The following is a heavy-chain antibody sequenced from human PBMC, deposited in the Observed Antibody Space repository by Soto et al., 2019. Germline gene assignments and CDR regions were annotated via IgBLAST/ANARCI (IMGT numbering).Heavy chain of an antibody. CDR2: IIPIFGTA. J-gene: IGHJ6*02. CDR3: ARGALDGQEGDYYYYGMDV. V-gene: IGHV1-69*05. CDR1: GGTFSSYA. D-gene: IGHD3-3*02. Sequence: QVQLVQSGAEVKKPGSSVKVSCTASGGTFSSYAISWVRQAPGQGLEWMGGIIPIFGTANYAQKSQGRVTITSDESTSTAYMELSSLRSEDTAVYYCARGALDGQEGDYYYYGMDVWGQGTTVTVS.